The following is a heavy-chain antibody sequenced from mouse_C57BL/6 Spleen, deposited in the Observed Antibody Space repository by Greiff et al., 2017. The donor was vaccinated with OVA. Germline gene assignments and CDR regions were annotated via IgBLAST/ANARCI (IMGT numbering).Heavy chain of an antibody. D-gene: IGHD1-1*01. CDR1: GYTFTDYY. V-gene: IGHV1-19*01. J-gene: IGHJ2*01. CDR3: ASYYYGSSYFDY. CDR2: INPYNGGT. Sequence: VQLQQSGPVLVKPGASVKMSCKASGYTFTDYYMNWVKQSHGKSLEWIGVINPYNGGTSYNQKFKGKATLTVDKSSSTAYMELNSLTSEDSAVYYCASYYYGSSYFDYWGQGTTLTVSS.